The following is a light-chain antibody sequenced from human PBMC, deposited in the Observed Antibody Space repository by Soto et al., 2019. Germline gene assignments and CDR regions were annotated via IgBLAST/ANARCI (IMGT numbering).Light chain of an antibody. CDR2: LDRSGSY. Sequence: QPVLTQSSSASASLGSSVKLTCILSSGHSTYIIAWNQKQPGKAHRFLMTLDRSGSYNRGSGVPDRFSGSSSGADRYLTISNLQFEDEGDYYCETWYSNTHKVFGGGTKLTVL. V-gene: IGLV4-60*02. CDR3: ETWYSNTHKV. J-gene: IGLJ3*02. CDR1: SGHSTYI.